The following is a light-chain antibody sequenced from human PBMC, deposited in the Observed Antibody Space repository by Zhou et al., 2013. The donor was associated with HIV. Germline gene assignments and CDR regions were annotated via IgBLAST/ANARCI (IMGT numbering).Light chain of an antibody. CDR2: WGS. V-gene: IGKV2-28*01. CDR3: MQALQAPYT. Sequence: DIVMTQSPLSLPVTPGEPASISCRSSQSLLHSDGFNYLNWYLQKPGQSPQLLIYWGSNRASGVPDRFSGGGSGTDFTLRISRVEAEDVGVYYCMQALQAPYTFGQGTKLEIK. J-gene: IGKJ2*01. CDR1: QSLLHSDGFNY.